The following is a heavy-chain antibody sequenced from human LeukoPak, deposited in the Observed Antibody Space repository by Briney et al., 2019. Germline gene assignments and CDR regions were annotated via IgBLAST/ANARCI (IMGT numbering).Heavy chain of an antibody. V-gene: IGHV3-9*01. CDR1: GLTFDDYA. CDR3: AKGAVAGTLSY. Sequence: GGSLRLSCAASGLTFDDYAMHWVRQAPGKGLEWVSGISWNSGSIGYADSVKGRFTISRDNAKNSLYLQMNSLRAEDTALYYCAKGAVAGTLSYWGQGALVTVSS. J-gene: IGHJ4*02. CDR2: ISWNSGSI. D-gene: IGHD6-19*01.